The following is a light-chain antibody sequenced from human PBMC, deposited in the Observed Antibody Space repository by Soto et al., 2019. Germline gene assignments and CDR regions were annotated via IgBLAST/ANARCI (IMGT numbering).Light chain of an antibody. CDR3: QLYGDSPIYT. V-gene: IGKV3-20*01. Sequence: EIVLTQSPGTLSLSPGERATLSCRASQSVSDSSLAWYHQKPGQAPRLLIYGASRRATGIPDTFSGSGSGTDFTLTISRLEPEDFAVYYCQLYGDSPIYTFGQGTKLEIK. CDR1: QSVSDSS. CDR2: GAS. J-gene: IGKJ2*01.